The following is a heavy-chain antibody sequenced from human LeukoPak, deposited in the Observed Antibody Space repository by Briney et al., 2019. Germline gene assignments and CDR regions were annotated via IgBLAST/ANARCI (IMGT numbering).Heavy chain of an antibody. J-gene: IGHJ4*02. Sequence: GGSLRLSCAASGFTFSSYAMSWVRRAPGKGLEWVSAISGSGGSTYYADSVKGRFTISRDNSKNTLYLQMNTLRAEDTAVYYCARRAVAARTGVDYWGQGTLVTVSS. CDR2: ISGSGGST. D-gene: IGHD6-19*01. V-gene: IGHV3-23*01. CDR3: ARRAVAARTGVDY. CDR1: GFTFSSYA.